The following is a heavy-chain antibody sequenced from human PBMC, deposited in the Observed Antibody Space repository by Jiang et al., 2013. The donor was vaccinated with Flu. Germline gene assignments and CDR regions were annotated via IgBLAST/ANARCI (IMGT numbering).Heavy chain of an antibody. CDR1: GYNFMAYW. CDR3: ARSPDYFDY. Sequence: SLKISCKTSGYNFMAYWIGWVRQMPGKGLEWMGMIYPGDSETKYSPSFQGQVTMSADKSINTAYLQWSSLKASDTAMYYCARSPDYFDYWGQGTLVTVSS. V-gene: IGHV5-51*01. CDR2: IYPGDSET. J-gene: IGHJ4*02.